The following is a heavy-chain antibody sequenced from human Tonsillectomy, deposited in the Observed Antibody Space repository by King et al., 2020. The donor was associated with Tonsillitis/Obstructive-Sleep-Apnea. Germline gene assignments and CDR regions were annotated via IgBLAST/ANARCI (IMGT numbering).Heavy chain of an antibody. J-gene: IGHJ4*02. V-gene: IGHV3-30*18. CDR1: GFTFSSYG. Sequence: VQLVQFGGGVVQPGRSLRLSCAASGFTFSSYGMHWVRQAPGKGLEWVAIISYDGSKIYYADSVKGRFTISRDNSKNTLYLQMNSLRGEDTAVYYCAKDRSSSWTFDYWGQGTLVTVSS. CDR3: AKDRSSSWTFDY. D-gene: IGHD6-13*01. CDR2: ISYDGSKI.